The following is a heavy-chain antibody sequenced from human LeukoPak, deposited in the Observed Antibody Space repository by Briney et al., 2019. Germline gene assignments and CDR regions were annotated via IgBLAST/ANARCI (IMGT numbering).Heavy chain of an antibody. V-gene: IGHV3-74*01. CDR3: VREDSVNFPDACDI. J-gene: IGHJ3*02. Sequence: GGSLRVSCAASAYTFNTYWLHWVRQAPGKGLVWVSRINSDGSSTRYADSVKGRFTISRDNTKNTLYLQMNSLRAEDTAVYYCVREDSVNFPDACDIWGQGTMVTVSS. CDR1: AYTFNTYW. CDR2: INSDGSST. D-gene: IGHD5/OR15-5a*01.